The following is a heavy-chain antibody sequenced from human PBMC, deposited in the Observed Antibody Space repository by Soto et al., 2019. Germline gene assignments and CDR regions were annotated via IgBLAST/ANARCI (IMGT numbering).Heavy chain of an antibody. D-gene: IGHD1-1*01. CDR1: GYSFPGYW. CDR2: IYPDNSNT. J-gene: IGHJ5*02. V-gene: IGHV5-51*01. CDR3: ARQDAAVATVPLLYFDP. Sequence: GESLKISCKASGYSFPGYWIGWVRQMPGKGLEWMGIIYPDNSNTRYNPSFQGQVTISADKSISTAYLQWSSLKASDTAIYYCARQDAAVATVPLLYFDPWGQGALVTVSS.